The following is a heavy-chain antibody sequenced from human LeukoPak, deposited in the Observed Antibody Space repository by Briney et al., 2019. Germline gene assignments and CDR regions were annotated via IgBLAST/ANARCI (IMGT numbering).Heavy chain of an antibody. J-gene: IGHJ4*02. Sequence: PGGSLRLSCAASGFTFSSYAMSWVRQAPGKGLEWVANIKQDGSEKYYVDSVKGRFTISRDNAKNSLYLQMNSLRAEDTAVYYCAREEHPGRYCSSTSCYFWFGEFQKIFDYWGQGTLVTVSS. CDR1: GFTFSSYA. V-gene: IGHV3-7*01. CDR3: AREEHPGRYCSSTSCYFWFGEFQKIFDY. CDR2: IKQDGSEK. D-gene: IGHD2-2*01.